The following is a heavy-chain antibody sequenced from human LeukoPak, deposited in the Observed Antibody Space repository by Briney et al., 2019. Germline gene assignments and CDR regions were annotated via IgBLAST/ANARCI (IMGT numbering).Heavy chain of an antibody. CDR2: INHSGST. CDR3: ARDVLLHAFDY. D-gene: IGHD2-15*01. CDR1: GGSFSGYY. J-gene: IGHJ4*02. V-gene: IGHV4-34*01. Sequence: SETLSLTCAVYGGSFSGYYWSWIRQPPGKGLEWIGEINHSGSTNYNPSLKSRVTISVDTSKNQFSLKLSSVTAADTAVYYCARDVLLHAFDYWGQGTLVTVSS.